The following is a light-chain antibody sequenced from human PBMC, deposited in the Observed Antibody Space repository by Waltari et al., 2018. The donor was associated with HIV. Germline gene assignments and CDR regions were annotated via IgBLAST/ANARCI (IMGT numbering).Light chain of an antibody. Sequence: SVLTQPPPASGTPGQRVPISCSGSSPTLQFNYVYWYQQVPGQAPKLLIYKNDQWPSGVPDRFSASKSGTSASLVISGLRSEDEADYYCAAWDDRLSGRVFGTGTRVTVL. CDR2: KND. J-gene: IGLJ1*01. V-gene: IGLV1-47*01. CDR1: SPTLQFNY. CDR3: AAWDDRLSGRV.